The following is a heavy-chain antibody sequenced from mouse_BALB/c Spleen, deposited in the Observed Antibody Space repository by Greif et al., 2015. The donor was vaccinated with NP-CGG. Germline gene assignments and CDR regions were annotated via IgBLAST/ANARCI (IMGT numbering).Heavy chain of an antibody. CDR2: IDPADGNT. CDR3: ARWDWYFDV. CDR1: GFNIKDTY. V-gene: IGHV14-3*02. Sequence: EVQLQQSGAELVKPGASVKLSCTASGFNIKDTYMHWVKQRPEQGLEWIGRIDPADGNTKYDPKFQGMATITADTSFNTAYLQLSSLTSEDTAVYYCARWDWYFDVWGAGTTVTVSS. J-gene: IGHJ1*01.